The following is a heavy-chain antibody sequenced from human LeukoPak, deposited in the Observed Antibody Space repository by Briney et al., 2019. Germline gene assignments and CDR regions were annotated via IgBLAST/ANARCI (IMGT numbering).Heavy chain of an antibody. V-gene: IGHV1-24*01. D-gene: IGHD6-13*01. J-gene: IGHJ5*02. Sequence: GASVKVSCKVSGYTLTELSMHWVRQAPGKGLEWMGGFDPEDGETIYAQKFQGRVTMTEDTSTDTAYMELSSLRSEDTAVYYCATSPAGTNWFDPWGQGTLVTVSS. CDR1: GYTLTELS. CDR3: ATSPAGTNWFDP. CDR2: FDPEDGET.